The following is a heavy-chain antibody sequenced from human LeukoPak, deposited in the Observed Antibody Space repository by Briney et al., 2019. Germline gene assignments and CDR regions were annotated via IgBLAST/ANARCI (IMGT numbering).Heavy chain of an antibody. CDR2: IIPIFGTA. Sequence: SVKVSCXASGGTFSSYAISWVRQARGQGLEWMGRIIPIFGTANYAQKFQGRVTITTDESTSTAYMELSSLRSEDTAVYYCARVRTSVAGSYYYYYYMDVWGKGTTVTVSS. J-gene: IGHJ6*03. V-gene: IGHV1-69*05. CDR3: ARVRTSVAGSYYYYYYMDV. D-gene: IGHD6-19*01. CDR1: GGTFSSYA.